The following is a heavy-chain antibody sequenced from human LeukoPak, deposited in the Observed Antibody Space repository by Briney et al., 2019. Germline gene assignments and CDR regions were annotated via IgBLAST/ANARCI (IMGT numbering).Heavy chain of an antibody. CDR3: ARLGYCSSTSCAYWYFDV. CDR2: IYYSGST. J-gene: IGHJ2*01. V-gene: IGHV4-31*03. D-gene: IGHD2-2*03. CDR1: GGSISSGGYY. Sequence: SETLSLTCTVSGGSISSGGYYWSWIRQHPGKGLEWIGYIYYSGSTYYNPSLKSRVTISVDTSKNQFSLKLSSVTAADTAVYYCARLGYCSSTSCAYWYFDVWGRGTLVTVSS.